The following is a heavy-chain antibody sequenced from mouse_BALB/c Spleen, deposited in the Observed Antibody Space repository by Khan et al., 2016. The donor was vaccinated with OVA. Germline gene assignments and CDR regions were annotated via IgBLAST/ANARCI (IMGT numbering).Heavy chain of an antibody. Sequence: VQLKESGADLVKPGASVTLSCTASGFTITDTYMHWVKQRPERDLVGIGRFVPANGDTKFDPKFQGKASITPDTSSNKVFLQLNSLTSADTAVAYCTSLYGNPFPYWGQGTLVTVS. D-gene: IGHD2-1*01. CDR3: TSLYGNPFPY. CDR1: GFTITDTY. CDR2: FVPANGDT. V-gene: IGHV14-3*02. J-gene: IGHJ3*01.